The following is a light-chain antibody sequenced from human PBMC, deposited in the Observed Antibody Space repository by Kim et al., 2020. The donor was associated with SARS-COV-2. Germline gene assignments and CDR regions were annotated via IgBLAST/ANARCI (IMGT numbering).Light chain of an antibody. V-gene: IGLV1-40*01. J-gene: IGLJ3*02. CDR3: QSYDSRLSGWV. CDR2: GNH. Sequence: QRVPISCAGSRSNIGAGYDVHWSQQPPGTIPNLLFFGNHTRPSGVPDRFSGSKSGTSASLAISGLQAEDEADYYCQSYDSRLSGWVFGGGTKVTVL. CDR1: RSNIGAGYD.